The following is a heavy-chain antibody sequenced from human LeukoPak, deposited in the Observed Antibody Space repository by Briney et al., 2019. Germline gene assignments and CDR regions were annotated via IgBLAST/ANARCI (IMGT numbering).Heavy chain of an antibody. D-gene: IGHD1-1*01. CDR3: ARDRGTTETGTNWFDP. CDR1: GYSISSGYY. J-gene: IGHJ5*02. V-gene: IGHV4-38-2*02. Sequence: PSETLSLTCTVSGYSISSGYYWGWIRQPPGKGLEWIGSIYHSGSTYYNPSLKSRVTISVDTSKNQVSLNLSSVTAADTAVYYCARDRGTTETGTNWFDPWGQGTLVTVSS. CDR2: IYHSGST.